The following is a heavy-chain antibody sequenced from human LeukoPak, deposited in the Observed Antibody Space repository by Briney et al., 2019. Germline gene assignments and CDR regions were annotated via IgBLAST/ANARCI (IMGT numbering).Heavy chain of an antibody. V-gene: IGHV3-21*05. CDR3: ARGVYDSTGYYQY. CDR2: ISTSGSNI. J-gene: IGHJ4*02. Sequence: AGGSLRLSCAASGFTFSSYWMSWVRQAPGKGLEWVSYISTSGSNIYYADSVKGRFTISRDNGKSSLYLQMNSLRAEDTAVYYCARGVYDSTGYYQYWGQGTLVTVSS. CDR1: GFTFSSYW. D-gene: IGHD3-22*01.